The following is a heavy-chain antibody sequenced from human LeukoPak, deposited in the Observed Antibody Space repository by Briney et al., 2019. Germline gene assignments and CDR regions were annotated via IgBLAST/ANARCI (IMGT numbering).Heavy chain of an antibody. Sequence: GSLRLSCAGSAFPFSSHGMNWVRQAPGKGLEWVSYISSSGSTIYYADSVKGRFTISRDNAKNSLYLQMNSLRAEDTAVYYCAREGGLQLWGFGYWGQGTLVTVSS. J-gene: IGHJ4*02. V-gene: IGHV3-48*04. CDR2: ISSSGSTI. D-gene: IGHD5-18*01. CDR3: AREGGLQLWGFGY. CDR1: AFPFSSHG.